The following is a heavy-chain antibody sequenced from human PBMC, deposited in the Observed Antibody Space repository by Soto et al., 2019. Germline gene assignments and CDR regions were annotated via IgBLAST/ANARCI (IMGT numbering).Heavy chain of an antibody. D-gene: IGHD5-12*01. CDR2: IYYNGST. V-gene: IGHV4-30-4*01. J-gene: IGHJ5*02. CDR1: GGSISSGDYY. Sequence: SETLSLTCTVSGGSISSGDYYWSWIRQPPGKGLEWIGYIYYNGSTYYNPSLKSRVTISVDTSKNQFSLKLSSVTAADTAVYYCARGRYSGYARPFDPWGQGTLVTVSS. CDR3: ARGRYSGYARPFDP.